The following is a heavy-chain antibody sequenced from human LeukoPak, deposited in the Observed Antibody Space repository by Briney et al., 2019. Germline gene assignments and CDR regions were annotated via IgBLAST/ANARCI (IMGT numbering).Heavy chain of an antibody. CDR1: GGSISSNNW. J-gene: IGHJ4*02. CDR3: ARVNINNWHSCDY. CDR2: IYHSGSP. Sequence: PSETLSLTCAVSGGSISSNNWWGWVRQPPGKGLEWIGEIYHSGSPNYNPSLKSRVTISVDKSRNHFSLNLSSVTAADTAVYHCARVNINNWHSCDYWGQGTLVTASS. D-gene: IGHD1-1*01. V-gene: IGHV4-4*02.